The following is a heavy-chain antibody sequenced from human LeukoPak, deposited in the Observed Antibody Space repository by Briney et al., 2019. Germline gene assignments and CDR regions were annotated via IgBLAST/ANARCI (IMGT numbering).Heavy chain of an antibody. CDR3: ARQLSTVTLDL. D-gene: IGHD4-17*01. V-gene: IGHV3-33*01. Sequence: GGSLRLSCAASRFSFSNYDMVWVRQAPGKGLEWVSSVWYDGSIQYYAGSVKGRFTISRDNSKNRLYLKMNGLGVEDTAVYFCARQLSTVTLDLWGQGTLVTVSS. CDR1: RFSFSNYD. J-gene: IGHJ4*02. CDR2: VWYDGSIQ.